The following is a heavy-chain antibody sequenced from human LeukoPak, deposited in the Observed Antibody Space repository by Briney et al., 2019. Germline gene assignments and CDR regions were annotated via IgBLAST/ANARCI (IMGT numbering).Heavy chain of an antibody. Sequence: PSETLSLTCTVSGGSISSYYWSWIRQPAGKGLEWIGRIYTSGSTNYNPSLKSRVTMSVDTSKNQFSLKLSSVTAADTAVYYCARAIVVVPAANNWFDPWGQGTLVTVSS. CDR1: GGSISSYY. J-gene: IGHJ5*02. CDR3: ARAIVVVPAANNWFDP. V-gene: IGHV4-4*07. D-gene: IGHD2-2*01. CDR2: IYTSGST.